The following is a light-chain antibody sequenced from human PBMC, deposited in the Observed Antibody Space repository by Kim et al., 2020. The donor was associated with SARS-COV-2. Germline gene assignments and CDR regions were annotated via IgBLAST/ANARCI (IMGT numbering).Light chain of an antibody. J-gene: IGLJ1*01. V-gene: IGLV3-1*01. Sequence: VSPGQTASITGSGDKLGDRYTSWYQQKPGQSPLLVIYQDTKRPSGIPERFSGSTSGNTATLTITGAQAMDEADYYCQAWDSSTLYVFGPGTKVTVL. CDR3: QAWDSSTLYV. CDR2: QDT. CDR1: KLGDRY.